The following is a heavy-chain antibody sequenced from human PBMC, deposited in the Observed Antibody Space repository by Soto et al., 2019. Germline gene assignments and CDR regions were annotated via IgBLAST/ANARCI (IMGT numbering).Heavy chain of an antibody. J-gene: IGHJ3*02. D-gene: IGHD3-10*01. CDR3: TRVSSWFGEFNDAFDI. V-gene: IGHV3-49*03. CDR1: GFTFGDYA. CDR2: IRSKAYGGTT. Sequence: GGSLRLSCTASGFTFGDYAMSWFRQAPGKGLEWVGFIRSKAYGGTTEYAASVKGRFTISRDDSKSIAYLQMNSLKTEDTAVYYCTRVSSWFGEFNDAFDIWGQGTMVTVSS.